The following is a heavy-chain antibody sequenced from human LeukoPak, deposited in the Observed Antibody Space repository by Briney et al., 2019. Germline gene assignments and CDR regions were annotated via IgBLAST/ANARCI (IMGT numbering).Heavy chain of an antibody. CDR2: IYHSGST. Sequence: SETLSLTCTVSGYSISSGYYWGWIRQPPGKWLEWIGSIYHSGSTYYNPSLKSRVTISVDTSKNQFSLKLTSVTAADTAVYYCARDGQLVDYEIDYWGQGTLVTVSS. D-gene: IGHD6-6*01. CDR1: GYSISSGYY. CDR3: ARDGQLVDYEIDY. V-gene: IGHV4-38-2*02. J-gene: IGHJ4*02.